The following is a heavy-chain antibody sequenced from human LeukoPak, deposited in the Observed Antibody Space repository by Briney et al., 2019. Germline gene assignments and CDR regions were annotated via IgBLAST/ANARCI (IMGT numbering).Heavy chain of an antibody. J-gene: IGHJ4*02. D-gene: IGHD2-21*01. V-gene: IGHV3-33*01. CDR3: ARDYCGGECYVDY. CDR1: GFTFSSHG. CDR2: LWYDASTK. Sequence: SGRSLRLSCAASGFTFSSHGMHWVRQAPGKGLEWVAVLWYDASTKYYAESVKGRFTISRDNSKNTLYLQMNSLRAEDTAVYYCARDYCGGECYVDYWGQGTLVTVSS.